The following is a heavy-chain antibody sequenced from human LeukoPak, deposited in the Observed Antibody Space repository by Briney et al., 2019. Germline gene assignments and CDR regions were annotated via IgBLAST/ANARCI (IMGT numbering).Heavy chain of an antibody. V-gene: IGHV3-33*01. CDR1: GFTFSSYG. CDR3: ARGPHYYGSGSYKF. CDR2: IWYDGSNK. Sequence: GRSLRLSCAASGFTFSSYGMHWVRQAPGKGLEWVAVIWYDGSNKYYADSVKGRFTISRDNSKNTLYLQMNSLRAEDTAVYYCARGPHYYGSGSYKFWGQGTLVAVSS. J-gene: IGHJ4*02. D-gene: IGHD3-10*01.